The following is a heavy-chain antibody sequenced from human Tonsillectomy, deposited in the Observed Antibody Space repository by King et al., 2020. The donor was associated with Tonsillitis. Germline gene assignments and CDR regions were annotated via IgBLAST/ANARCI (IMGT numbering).Heavy chain of an antibody. CDR1: GGSISSGSYY. J-gene: IGHJ6*03. CDR3: AGVVGSGSDSYYCYYYMDV. V-gene: IGHV4-61*02. Sequence: QLQESGPGLVKPSQTLSLTCTVSGGSISSGSYYWSWIRQPAGKGLEWIGRIYTSGSTNYNPSLKSRVTISVDTSKNQFSLKLSSVTAADTAVYYCAGVVGSGSDSYYCYYYMDVWGKGTTVTVSS. CDR2: IYTSGST. D-gene: IGHD3-10*01.